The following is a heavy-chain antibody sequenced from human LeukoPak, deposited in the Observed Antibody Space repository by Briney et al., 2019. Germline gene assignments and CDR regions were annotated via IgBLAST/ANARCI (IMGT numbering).Heavy chain of an antibody. CDR3: ARDRLDYDILTGYLDY. V-gene: IGHV1-69*05. CDR1: GGTFSSYA. D-gene: IGHD3-9*01. CDR2: IIPIFGTA. Sequence: SVKVSCKASGGTFSSYAISWVRQAPGQGLEWMGGIIPIFGTANYAQKLQGRVTMTTDTSTSTAYMELRSLRSDDTAVYYCARDRLDYDILTGYLDYWGQGTLVTVSS. J-gene: IGHJ4*02.